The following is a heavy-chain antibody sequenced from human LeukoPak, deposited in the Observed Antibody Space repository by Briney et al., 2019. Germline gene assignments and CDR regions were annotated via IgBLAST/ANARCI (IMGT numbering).Heavy chain of an antibody. V-gene: IGHV4-39*01. CDR3: ARHLEYSSVGPFDP. CDR2: IYYSGST. J-gene: IGHJ5*02. D-gene: IGHD6-6*01. Sequence: SETLSLTCTVSGGSIGSSSYYWGWIRQPPGKGLEWIGSIYYSGSTYYNPSLKSRVTISVDTSKNQFSLKLSSVTAADTAVYYCARHLEYSSVGPFDPWGQGTLVTVSS. CDR1: GGSIGSSSYY.